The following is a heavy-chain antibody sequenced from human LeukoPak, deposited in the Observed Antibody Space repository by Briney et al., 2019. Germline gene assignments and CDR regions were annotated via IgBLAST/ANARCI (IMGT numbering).Heavy chain of an antibody. D-gene: IGHD2-15*01. CDR3: AKDVVGAADY. V-gene: IGHV3-30*02. CDR2: IRYAGSNK. Sequence: HPGGSLRLSCAASGFTFSTYGMHWVRQAPGKGLEWVAFIRYAGSNKYYADSVKGRFTISRDNSKNTLYLQMNSLRAEDTAVYYCAKDVVGAADYWGQGTLVTVSS. J-gene: IGHJ4*02. CDR1: GFTFSTYG.